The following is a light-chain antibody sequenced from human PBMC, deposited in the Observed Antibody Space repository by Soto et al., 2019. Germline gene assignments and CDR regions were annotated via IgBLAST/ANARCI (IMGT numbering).Light chain of an antibody. J-gene: IGKJ1*01. CDR3: QHYNSYSEA. CDR2: RAY. Sequence: EIVMTQSPGTLSLSPGRSATLSCRASQSVSSRLAWYQQKPGKAPKLLIYRAYTLQSGVTSRFSGSGSGTEFTLTISSLQPDDFATYYCQHYNSYSEAFGPGTQVEI. CDR1: QSVSSR. V-gene: IGKV1-5*03.